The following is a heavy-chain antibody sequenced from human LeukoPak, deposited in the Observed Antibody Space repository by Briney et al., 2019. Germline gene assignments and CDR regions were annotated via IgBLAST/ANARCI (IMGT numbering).Heavy chain of an antibody. Sequence: ASVKVSCKASGYTFTSNGISWVRQAPGQGLEWMGWLNTYNGNTIYAQKLQGRVTMTTDTSTTTAYMELRSLRSDDTAVYYCARSYSSGSYGDWGQGTLVPVSP. J-gene: IGHJ4*02. CDR3: ARSYSSGSYGD. V-gene: IGHV1-18*01. CDR1: GYTFTSNG. CDR2: LNTYNGNT. D-gene: IGHD3-10*01.